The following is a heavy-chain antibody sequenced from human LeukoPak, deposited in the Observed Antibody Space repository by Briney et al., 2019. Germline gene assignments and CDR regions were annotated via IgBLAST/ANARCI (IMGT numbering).Heavy chain of an antibody. Sequence: GGSLRLSCAASGFTFSNDGMHWVRQAPGRGLEWVALISYDGSDKHYADSVKGRFTVSRDNSKNTLYLQMNSLSRDDTAVYYCARGILYPAFYFDYWGQGTLVTVSS. J-gene: IGHJ4*02. CDR3: ARGILYPAFYFDY. D-gene: IGHD3-3*02. V-gene: IGHV3-30*03. CDR2: ISYDGSDK. CDR1: GFTFSNDG.